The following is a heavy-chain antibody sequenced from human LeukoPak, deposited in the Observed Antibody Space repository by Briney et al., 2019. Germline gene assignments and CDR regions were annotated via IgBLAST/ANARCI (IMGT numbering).Heavy chain of an antibody. CDR3: AKDGQAFNSNWDYFDS. CDR2: IYSGGIT. Sequence: GGSLSLSCAASGFTVTTNYMSWVRQAPGKGLEWVSVIYSGGITYYADSVKGRFTISRDNSENTIYLHMNNLRAEDTALYYCAKDGQAFNSNWDYFDSWGQGTLVTVSS. D-gene: IGHD7-27*01. J-gene: IGHJ4*02. CDR1: GFTVTTNY. V-gene: IGHV3-53*01.